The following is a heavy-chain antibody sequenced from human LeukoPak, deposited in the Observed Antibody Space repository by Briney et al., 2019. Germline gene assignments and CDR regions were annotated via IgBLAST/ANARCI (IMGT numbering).Heavy chain of an antibody. J-gene: IGHJ5*02. D-gene: IGHD3-22*01. CDR2: INHSGST. CDR3: ARGASGYYRQDWFDP. CDR1: GGSFSGYY. V-gene: IGHV4-34*01. Sequence: SETLSLTCAVYGGSFSGYYWSWIRQPPGKGVEGIGEINHSGSTNYNPSLTSRVTISVDTSKNQFSLKLSSVTAADTAVYYCARGASGYYRQDWFDPWGQGTLVTVSS.